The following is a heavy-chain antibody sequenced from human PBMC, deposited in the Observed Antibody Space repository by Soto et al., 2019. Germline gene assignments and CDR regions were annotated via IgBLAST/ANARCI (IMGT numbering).Heavy chain of an antibody. V-gene: IGHV1-69*19. Sequence: QVQLVQSGAEMKKPGSSVKVSCQSSGGTFNTYAMNWVRQAPGQGPEWMGDISPMFGAANYAPKFQGRVTITADESTGTSYMQLSSLTSGDTALYFCAGEVHVHTPAFGYWGQGTLVTVSS. J-gene: IGHJ4*02. CDR2: ISPMFGAA. CDR1: GGTFNTYA. D-gene: IGHD3-10*02. CDR3: AGEVHVHTPAFGY.